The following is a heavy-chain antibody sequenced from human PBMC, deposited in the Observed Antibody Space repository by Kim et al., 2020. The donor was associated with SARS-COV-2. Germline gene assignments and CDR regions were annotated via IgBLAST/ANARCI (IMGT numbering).Heavy chain of an antibody. CDR3: AKQVSSWPLRVWFDP. CDR2: ISGSGGST. CDR1: GFTFSSYA. V-gene: IGHV3-23*01. Sequence: GGSLRLSCAASGFTFSSYAMSWVRQAPGKGLEWVSAISGSGGSTYYADPVKGRFTISRDNSKNTLYLQMNSLRAEDTAVYYCAKQVSSWPLRVWFDPWGQGTLVTVSS. J-gene: IGHJ5*02. D-gene: IGHD6-13*01.